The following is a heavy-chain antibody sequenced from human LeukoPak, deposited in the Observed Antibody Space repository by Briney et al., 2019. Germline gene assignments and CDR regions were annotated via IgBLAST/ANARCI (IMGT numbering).Heavy chain of an antibody. J-gene: IGHJ4*02. CDR2: INHSRIA. Sequence: SKTLSLTCAVYGGSFSGHYWSWIRQPPGKGLEWIGEINHSRIANYNPSLKSRVTISVDTSKNQFSLKLSSMTAADTAVYYCARSHTSGIDYWGQGTLVTVSS. CDR1: GGSFSGHY. V-gene: IGHV4-34*01. D-gene: IGHD6-19*01. CDR3: ARSHTSGIDY.